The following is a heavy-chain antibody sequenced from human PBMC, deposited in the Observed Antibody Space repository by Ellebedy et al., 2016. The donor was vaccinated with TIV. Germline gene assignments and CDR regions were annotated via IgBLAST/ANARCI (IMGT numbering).Heavy chain of an antibody. D-gene: IGHD3-22*01. CDR3: ARGGWLTDGYFYESSGYDS. J-gene: IGHJ4*02. Sequence: MPSETLSLTCAVYGGSFSGYYWSWIRQPPGKGLEWIGEINHSGSTNYKPSLKSRATISVDTSKNQFSLKVNSVTAADTAVYYCARGGWLTDGYFYESSGYDSWGQGTPVTVSS. CDR2: INHSGST. CDR1: GGSFSGYY. V-gene: IGHV4-34*01.